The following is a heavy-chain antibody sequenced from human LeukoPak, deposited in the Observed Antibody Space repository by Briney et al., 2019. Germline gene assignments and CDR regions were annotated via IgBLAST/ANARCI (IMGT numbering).Heavy chain of an antibody. CDR3: ARRVAAAGTYYFDY. CDR1: GGSISSHY. D-gene: IGHD6-13*01. CDR2: IYYSGST. V-gene: IGHV4-59*08. J-gene: IGHJ4*02. Sequence: SETLSLTCTVSGGSISSHYWSWIRQPPGKGLEWIGYIYYSGSTNYNPSLKSRVTISVDTSKNQFSLKLSSVTAADTAVYYCARRVAAAGTYYFDYWGQGTLVTVSS.